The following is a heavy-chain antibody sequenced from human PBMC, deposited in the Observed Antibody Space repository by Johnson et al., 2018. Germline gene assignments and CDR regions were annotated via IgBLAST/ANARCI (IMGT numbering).Heavy chain of an antibody. Sequence: QVQLQESGAEVKKPGASVKVSCKASGYTFTSYHMHWVRQAPGQGLEWMGIINPSGGSTSYAQKFQGRVTMTRETSTSTVYMERSSLGSEDTAVYYCARAKQWPGDHYYMDVWGKGTKVTVSS. J-gene: IGHJ6*03. CDR1: GYTFTSYH. CDR2: INPSGGST. V-gene: IGHV1-46*01. CDR3: ARAKQWPGDHYYMDV. D-gene: IGHD6-19*01.